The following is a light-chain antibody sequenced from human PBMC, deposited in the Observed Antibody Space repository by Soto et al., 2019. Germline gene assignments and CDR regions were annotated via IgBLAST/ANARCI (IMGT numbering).Light chain of an antibody. CDR3: QVWDSGIWV. CDR2: WDT. Sequence: SYELTQPLSMSVALGQTARITCGEDTIGSKHVHWYQQKPGQAPVLVIYWDTNRASGIPERFSGSNSGNTATLTISRAQAGDEADYYCQVWDSGIWVFGGGTKVTVL. V-gene: IGLV3-9*01. J-gene: IGLJ3*02. CDR1: TIGSKH.